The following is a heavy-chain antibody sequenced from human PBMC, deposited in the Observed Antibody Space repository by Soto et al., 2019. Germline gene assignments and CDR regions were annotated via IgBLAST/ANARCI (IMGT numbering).Heavy chain of an antibody. CDR2: IYYSGST. CDR1: GGSISSYY. D-gene: IGHD2-2*02. CDR3: ARAGSRIVVVPAAILAWFDP. Sequence: PSETLSLTCTVSGGSISSYYWSWIRQHPGKGLEWIGYIYYSGSTYYNPSLKSRVTISVDTSKNQFSLKLSSVTAADTAVYYCARAGSRIVVVPAAILAWFDPWGQGTLVTVSS. J-gene: IGHJ5*02. V-gene: IGHV4-59*06.